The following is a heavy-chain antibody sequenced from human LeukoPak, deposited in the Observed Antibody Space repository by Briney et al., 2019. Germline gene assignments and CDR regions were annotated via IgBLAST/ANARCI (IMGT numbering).Heavy chain of an antibody. D-gene: IGHD2-15*01. V-gene: IGHV3-23*01. J-gene: IGHJ1*01. CDR3: AQQLGYCSGGTCYFTY. Sequence: PGGSLRLSCSASGFTFRSYAMSWVRQAPGKGLEWVAAISNSGGDTFYSDSGKGRFTIARDNSKNTLYLQMNSLRVDDTAVYYCAQQLGYCSGGTCYFTYWGQGTLVTVSS. CDR2: ISNSGGDT. CDR1: GFTFRSYA.